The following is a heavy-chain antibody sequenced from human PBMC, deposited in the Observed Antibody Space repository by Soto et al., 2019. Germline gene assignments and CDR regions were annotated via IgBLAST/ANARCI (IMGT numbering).Heavy chain of an antibody. D-gene: IGHD6-13*01. V-gene: IGHV1-69*01. Sequence: QVQLVQSGAEVRKPGSSVKVSCKASGDTFMYYAFTWVRQAPGQGLEWVGQAIPVFGTTNHAQKFQGRVTFTADESTSTDYMELSSLRFEDTAVYFCARTYIAASRPTASDLWGQGTMFTVSS. CDR3: ARTYIAASRPTASDL. CDR2: AIPVFGTT. CDR1: GDTFMYYA. J-gene: IGHJ3*01.